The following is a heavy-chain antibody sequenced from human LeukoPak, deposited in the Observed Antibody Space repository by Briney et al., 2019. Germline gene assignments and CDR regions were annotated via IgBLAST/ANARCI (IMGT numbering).Heavy chain of an antibody. D-gene: IGHD1-1*01. CDR2: IYYSGST. CDR1: GGSISSGGYF. CDR3: ARDDGTGTTFYAFDI. J-gene: IGHJ3*02. V-gene: IGHV4-30-4*01. Sequence: SETLSLTCTVSGGSISSGGYFWSWIRQHPGKGLEWIGYIYYSGSTYYNPSLKSRVTISVDTSKNQFSLKLSSVTAADTAVYYCARDDGTGTTFYAFDIWGQGTMVTVSS.